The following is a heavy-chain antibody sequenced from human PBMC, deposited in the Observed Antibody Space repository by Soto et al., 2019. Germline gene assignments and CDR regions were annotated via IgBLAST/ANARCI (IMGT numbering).Heavy chain of an antibody. CDR2: ISSSSSYI. Sequence: GGSLRLSCAASGFTFSGYSLNWVRQAPGKGLEWVSSISSSSSYIDYADSVKGRFTISRDNAKNSLFLQMTSLRAEDTAVYYCARDQTIFGVTKTTGMDVWGQGTSVTVS. J-gene: IGHJ6*02. CDR1: GFTFSGYS. V-gene: IGHV3-21*01. CDR3: ARDQTIFGVTKTTGMDV. D-gene: IGHD3-3*01.